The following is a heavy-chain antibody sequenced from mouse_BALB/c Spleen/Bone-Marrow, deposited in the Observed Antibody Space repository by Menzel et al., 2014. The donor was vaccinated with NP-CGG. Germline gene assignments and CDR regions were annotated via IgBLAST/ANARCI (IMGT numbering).Heavy chain of an antibody. D-gene: IGHD2-4*01. V-gene: IGHV5-12*02. CDR3: ARPTIYYDYDGYAMDY. Sequence: EVQVVESGGGLVQPGGSLKLSCATSGFTFSDYYMYWVRQTPEKRLEWVEYISNGGGSTYYPDTVKGRFTISKDNAKNTLYLQMSRLKSEDTAMYYYARPTIYYDYDGYAMDYWGQGTSVTVSS. J-gene: IGHJ4*01. CDR1: GFTFSDYY. CDR2: ISNGGGST.